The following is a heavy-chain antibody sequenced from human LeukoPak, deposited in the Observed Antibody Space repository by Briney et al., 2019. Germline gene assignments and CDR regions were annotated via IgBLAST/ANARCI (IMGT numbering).Heavy chain of an antibody. J-gene: IGHJ4*02. CDR2: LSDSGGST. CDR3: AKRGVVIRAVIIVGFHKEAYYFDY. Sequence: PGGSLRLSCAVSGITLSNYGMRWVRPAPGKGLEWVAGLSDSGGSTNYADSVKGRFTVSRDNPKNTLYLQMNSLRAEDTAVYFCAKRGVVIRAVIIVGFHKEAYYFDYWGQGALVTVSS. D-gene: IGHD3-10*01. CDR1: GITLSNYG. V-gene: IGHV3-23*01.